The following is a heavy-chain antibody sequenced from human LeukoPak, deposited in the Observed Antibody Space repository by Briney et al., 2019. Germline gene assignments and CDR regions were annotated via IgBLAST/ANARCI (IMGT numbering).Heavy chain of an antibody. J-gene: IGHJ4*02. Sequence: NPGGSLRLSCAASGFTFSDYYMSWIRQAPGKGLEWVSYISSSGSTIYYADSVKGRFTISRDNAKNSLYLQMNSLRAEDTAVYYCASREWLTAETFDYWGQGTLVTVSS. D-gene: IGHD6-19*01. V-gene: IGHV3-11*01. CDR1: GFTFSDYY. CDR2: ISSSGSTI. CDR3: ASREWLTAETFDY.